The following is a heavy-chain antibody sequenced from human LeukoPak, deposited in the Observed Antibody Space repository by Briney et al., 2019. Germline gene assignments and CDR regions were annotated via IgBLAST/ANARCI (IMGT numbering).Heavy chain of an antibody. J-gene: IGHJ4*02. CDR2: IIPIFGTA. CDR1: GGTFSSYA. Sequence: SVKVSCKASGGTFSSYAMSWVRQAPGQGLEWMGRIIPIFGTANYAQKFQGRVTITTDESTSTAYMEPSSLRSEDTAVYYCARSYYYDSSGYYPLGYWGQGTLVTVSS. V-gene: IGHV1-69*05. D-gene: IGHD3-22*01. CDR3: ARSYYYDSSGYYPLGY.